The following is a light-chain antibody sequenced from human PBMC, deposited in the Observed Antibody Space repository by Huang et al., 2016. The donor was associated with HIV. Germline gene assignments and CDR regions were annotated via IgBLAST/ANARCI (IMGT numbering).Light chain of an antibody. Sequence: EIVLTQSPATLSLSPGERATLSCRASQSVSSYLAWFQQKPGQAPRPLIYDASNRATGIPARFSGSGSGTDFTLTISSLEPEDFAVYYCQQRSYWPLTFGGGTKVEI. J-gene: IGKJ4*01. CDR2: DAS. V-gene: IGKV3-11*01. CDR1: QSVSSY. CDR3: QQRSYWPLT.